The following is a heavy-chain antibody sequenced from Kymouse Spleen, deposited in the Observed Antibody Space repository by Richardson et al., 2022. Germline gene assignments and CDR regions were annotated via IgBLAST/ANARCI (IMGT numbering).Heavy chain of an antibody. V-gene: IGHV4-39*01. D-gene: IGHD3-10*01,IGHD3-3*01,IGHD3-9*01. CDR2: IYYSGST. Sequence: QLQLQESGPGLVKPSETLSLTCTVSGGSISSSSYYWGWIRQPPGKGLEWIGSIYYSGSTYYNPSLKSRVTISVDTSKNQFSLKLSSVTAADTAVYYCDVIISLLLLLRYGRLGPRDHGHRLL. CDR3: DVIISLLLLLRYGR. J-gene: IGHJ6*02. CDR1: GGSISSSSYY.